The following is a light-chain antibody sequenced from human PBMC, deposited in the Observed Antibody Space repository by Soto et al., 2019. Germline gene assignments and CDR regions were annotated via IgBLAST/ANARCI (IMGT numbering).Light chain of an antibody. Sequence: SYELTQPPSVSLAPGKTARITCGGNNIGSKSVHWYQQKPGQAPVLVIYYDSDRPSGIPERFSGSNSGNTATLTISRVEAGDEADYYCQVWDSSSDHCVF. CDR3: QVWDSSSDHCV. CDR1: NIGSKS. CDR2: YDS. V-gene: IGLV3-21*04. J-gene: IGLJ1*01.